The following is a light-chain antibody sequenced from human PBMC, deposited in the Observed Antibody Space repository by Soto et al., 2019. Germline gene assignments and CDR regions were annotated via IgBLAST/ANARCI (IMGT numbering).Light chain of an antibody. V-gene: IGKV1-5*03. CDR1: QTISSW. Sequence: DIQMNQSPSTLSGSVGDRVTITCRASQTISSWLAWYQQKPGKAPKLLIYKASTLKSGVPSRFSGSGSGTEFTLTISSLQPDDFATYYCQQYNSYPLTFGGGTKVDIK. CDR3: QQYNSYPLT. CDR2: KAS. J-gene: IGKJ4*01.